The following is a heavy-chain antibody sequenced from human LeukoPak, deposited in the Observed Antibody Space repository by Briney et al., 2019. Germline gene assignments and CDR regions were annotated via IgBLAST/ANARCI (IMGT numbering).Heavy chain of an antibody. V-gene: IGHV3-48*03. D-gene: IGHD6-13*01. CDR2: ISSWGSTI. CDR3: ARVLLTGIETDY. J-gene: IGHJ4*02. Sequence: GGSLRLSCVVSGFTFSSYEMNWVRQAPGKGLEWVSYISSWGSTIDYLDSVKGRFTISRDNAKNSLYLQMNSLRAEDTAVHYCARVLLTGIETDYWGQGTLVTVSS. CDR1: GFTFSSYE.